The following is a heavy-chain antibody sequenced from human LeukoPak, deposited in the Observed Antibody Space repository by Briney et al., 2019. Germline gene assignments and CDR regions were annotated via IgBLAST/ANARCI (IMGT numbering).Heavy chain of an antibody. CDR1: GGSISSYY. D-gene: IGHD2-21*01. CDR2: IYYSGST. Sequence: SETLSLTCTVSGGSISSYYWSWIRQPPGKGLEWIGYIYYSGSTNYNPSLKSRVTISVDTSKNQFSLKLSSVTAAGTAVYYCASSDSTDAFDIWGQGTMVTVSS. V-gene: IGHV4-59*01. CDR3: ASSDSTDAFDI. J-gene: IGHJ3*02.